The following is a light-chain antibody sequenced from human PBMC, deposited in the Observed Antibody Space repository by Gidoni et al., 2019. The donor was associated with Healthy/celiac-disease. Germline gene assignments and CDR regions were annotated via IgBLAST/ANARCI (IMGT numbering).Light chain of an antibody. CDR2: LGS. Sequence: DLVMTQSPLSLPVTPGAPASISCRSSQRLLHSNGYNYLDWYMQKPGQSPQLLIYLGSNRASGVPDRFRGSGSGTDFTLKISRVEAEDVGVYYCMQALQTPPTFGQGTKVEIK. CDR3: MQALQTPPT. CDR1: QRLLHSNGYNY. J-gene: IGKJ1*01. V-gene: IGKV2-28*01.